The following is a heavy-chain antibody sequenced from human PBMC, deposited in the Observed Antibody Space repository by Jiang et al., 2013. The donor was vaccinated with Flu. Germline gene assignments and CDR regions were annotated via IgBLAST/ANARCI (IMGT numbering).Heavy chain of an antibody. Sequence: TLSLTCAVSGYSISSGYYWGWIRQPPGKGLEWIGYIHYTGSTKYDPSLKSRITISGDTSKNQFSLKLSSVTAADTAVYYCATSGSGYETDYWGQGTLVTVSS. J-gene: IGHJ4*02. V-gene: IGHV4-38-2*01. CDR3: ATSGSGYETDY. CDR2: IHYTGST. D-gene: IGHD5-12*01. CDR1: GYSISSGYY.